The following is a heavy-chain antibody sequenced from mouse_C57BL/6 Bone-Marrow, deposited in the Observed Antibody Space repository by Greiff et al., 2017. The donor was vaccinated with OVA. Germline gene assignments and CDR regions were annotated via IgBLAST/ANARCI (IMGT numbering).Heavy chain of an antibody. V-gene: IGHV14-4*01. CDR2: IDPENGDT. D-gene: IGHD1-1*02. CDR1: GFNIKDDY. CDR3: TTGSGNY. Sequence: VQLQQSGAELVRPGASVKLSCTASGFNIKDDYMHWVQQRPEPGLEWVGWIDPENGDTEYASKFQGKATITADTSSNTAYLQLSSLTSEDTAVYYCTTGSGNYWGQGTTLTVSS. J-gene: IGHJ2*01.